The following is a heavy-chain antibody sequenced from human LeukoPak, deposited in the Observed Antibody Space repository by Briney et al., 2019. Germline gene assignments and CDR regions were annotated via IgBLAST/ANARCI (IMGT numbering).Heavy chain of an antibody. CDR2: ISGSGGST. CDR1: GFTFSSYA. D-gene: IGHD3-10*01. J-gene: IGHJ4*02. Sequence: GGSLRLSCAASGFTFSSYAMSWVRQAPGKRLEWVAAISGSGGSTYYADSVKGRFTISRDNSKNTLYLQMNSLRAEDTAVYYCAKDITMVRGVDAFDYWGQGTLVTVSS. CDR3: AKDITMVRGVDAFDY. V-gene: IGHV3-23*01.